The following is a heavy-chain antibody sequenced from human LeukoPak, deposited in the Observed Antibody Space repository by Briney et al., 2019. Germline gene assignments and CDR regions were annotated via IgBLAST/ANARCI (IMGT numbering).Heavy chain of an antibody. J-gene: IGHJ4*02. Sequence: GGSLRLSCAASGFAFTAYLIHWVRQPPGKGLEWVAVMSSDGNAIFYADSVRGRFTISRDNSKNTLYLQVNSLRVEDTAVYYGVREGEHFDYWGQGTLVTVSS. CDR1: GFAFTAYL. D-gene: IGHD1/OR15-1a*01. CDR2: MSSDGNAI. V-gene: IGHV3-30-3*01. CDR3: VREGEHFDY.